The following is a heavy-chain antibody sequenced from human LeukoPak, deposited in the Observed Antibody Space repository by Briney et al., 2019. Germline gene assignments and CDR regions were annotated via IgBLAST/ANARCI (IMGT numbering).Heavy chain of an antibody. Sequence: PGGSLRLSCAASEFTFRTYAMHWVRQAPGKGLEWVAFIWPDGSKKFYADSVKGRFTISRDNSNHTLYLQMNSLRPEDTALYFCAKISSSAEPNFDYWGQGILLTVSS. V-gene: IGHV3-30*02. D-gene: IGHD1-14*01. CDR2: IWPDGSKK. CDR3: AKISSSAEPNFDY. J-gene: IGHJ4*02. CDR1: EFTFRTYA.